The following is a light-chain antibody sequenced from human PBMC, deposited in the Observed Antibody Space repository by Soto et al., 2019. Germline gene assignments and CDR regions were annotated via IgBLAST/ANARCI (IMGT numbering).Light chain of an antibody. CDR2: DVS. CDR3: SSYTRSSTNV. V-gene: IGLV2-14*01. Sequence: QSALTQPASVSGSPGQSITISCTGTSSDVGGYNYVSWYQQHPGKAPKLMIYDVSNRPSGVSNRFSGSKSGNTASLTISGLQAEHEADYYCSSYTRSSTNVFGTGTKLALL. CDR1: SSDVGGYNY. J-gene: IGLJ1*01.